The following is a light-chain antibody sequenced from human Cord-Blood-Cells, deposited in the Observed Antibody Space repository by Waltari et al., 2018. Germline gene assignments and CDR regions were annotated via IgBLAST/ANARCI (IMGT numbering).Light chain of an antibody. Sequence: QSVFTQPPSVSAAPGQKVTISCSGSSSNIGNTYVSWYQQLPGTAPKLLIYEKNKRPSGIPDRFSGSKSGTSATLGITGLQTGDEADYYCGTWDSSLSAVVFGGGTKLTVL. CDR3: GTWDSSLSAVV. V-gene: IGLV1-51*02. CDR1: SSNIGNTY. CDR2: EKN. J-gene: IGLJ2*01.